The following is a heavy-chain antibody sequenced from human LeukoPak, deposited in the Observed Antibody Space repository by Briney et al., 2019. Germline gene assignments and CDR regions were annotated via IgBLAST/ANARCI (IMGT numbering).Heavy chain of an antibody. J-gene: IGHJ5*02. CDR2: IYYSGST. V-gene: IGHV4-31*03. Sequence: SQTLSLTCTVSGGSISSGGYYWSWIRQHPGKGLEWIGYIYYSGSTYYNPSLKSRVTISVDTSKNQFSLKLSSVTAADTAVYYCARVWAYGDYNWFDPWGQGTLVTVSS. CDR1: GGSISSGGYY. D-gene: IGHD4-17*01. CDR3: ARVWAYGDYNWFDP.